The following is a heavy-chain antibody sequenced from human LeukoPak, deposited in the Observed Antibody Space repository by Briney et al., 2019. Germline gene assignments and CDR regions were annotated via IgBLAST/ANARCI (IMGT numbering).Heavy chain of an antibody. J-gene: IGHJ4*02. CDR1: GFTFRNYA. Sequence: PGGSLRLSCAASGFTFRNYAMTWVRQPPGEGLEWIAYIYYSGSTNYNPSLKTRVTISVDTSKNQFSLRLNSVTAADTAVYYCARFSKYYDSSTHYLDYWGQGILVAVSS. CDR2: IYYSGST. CDR3: ARFSKYYDSSTHYLDY. V-gene: IGHV4-59*08. D-gene: IGHD3-22*01.